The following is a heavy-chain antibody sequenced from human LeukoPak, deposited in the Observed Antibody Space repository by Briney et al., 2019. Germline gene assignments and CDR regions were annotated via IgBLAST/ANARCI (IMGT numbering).Heavy chain of an antibody. D-gene: IGHD3-16*01. CDR3: ARGGGPRYFDY. J-gene: IGHJ4*02. Sequence: GGSLRLSCAASGFTFSSYWMSWVRQAPGKGLEWVANIKQDGSEKYYVDSVKGRFTISRDNAKNTLYLQMNSLRAEDTAVYYCARGGGPRYFDYWGQGTLVTVSS. V-gene: IGHV3-7*01. CDR2: IKQDGSEK. CDR1: GFTFSSYW.